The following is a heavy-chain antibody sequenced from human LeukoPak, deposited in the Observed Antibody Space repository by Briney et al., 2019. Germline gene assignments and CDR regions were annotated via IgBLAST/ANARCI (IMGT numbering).Heavy chain of an antibody. CDR3: ARDPLSILRGGDY. Sequence: GGSLRLSCAASGFTFSSYSMNWVRQAPGKGLEWVSSISGSSNYIYYADSVKGRFTISRDNAKKSLYLQINSLRAGDTAVYFCARDPLSILRGGDYWGQGTLVTVSS. D-gene: IGHD3-10*01. CDR1: GFTFSSYS. V-gene: IGHV3-21*01. CDR2: ISGSSNYI. J-gene: IGHJ4*02.